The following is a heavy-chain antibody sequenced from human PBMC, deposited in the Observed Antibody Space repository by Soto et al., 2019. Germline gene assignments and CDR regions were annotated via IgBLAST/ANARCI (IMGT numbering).Heavy chain of an antibody. CDR3: ARVGYSSSWYVREYYYYGMDV. V-gene: IGHV3-21*01. CDR1: GFTFSSYS. Sequence: GGSLRLSCAASGFTFSSYSMNWVRQAPGKGLEWVSSISSSSSYIYYADSVKGRFTISRDNAKNSLYLQMNSLRAEDTAAYYCARVGYSSSWYVREYYYYGMDVWGQGTTVTVSS. D-gene: IGHD6-13*01. J-gene: IGHJ6*02. CDR2: ISSSSSYI.